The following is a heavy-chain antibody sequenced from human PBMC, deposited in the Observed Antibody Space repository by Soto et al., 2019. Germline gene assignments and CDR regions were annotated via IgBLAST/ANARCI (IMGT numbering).Heavy chain of an antibody. Sequence: GESLKISCKGSGYSFTSYWIGWVRQMPGKGLEWMGIIYPGDSDTRYRPYFQGQVTISADKSIRTAYLQWSSLKASDTAMYYCARTGSWYGYYYYGMDVWGQGTTVIVSS. J-gene: IGHJ6*02. CDR1: GYSFTSYW. CDR2: IYPGDSDT. D-gene: IGHD6-13*01. V-gene: IGHV5-51*01. CDR3: ARTGSWYGYYYYGMDV.